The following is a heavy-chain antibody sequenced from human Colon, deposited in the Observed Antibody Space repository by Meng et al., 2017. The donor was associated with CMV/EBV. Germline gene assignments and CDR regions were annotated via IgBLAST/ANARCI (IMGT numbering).Heavy chain of an antibody. Sequence: SETLSLTCTVSGGSISTNSYYWGWIRQPPGKGLEWIGSVYYNGNTYLNPSLKSRVTISVDTSKNQFSLKVSSVTAADTAVYYCARGDGGSYYSYFDYWGQGTLVTVSS. CDR2: VYYNGNT. D-gene: IGHD1-26*01. V-gene: IGHV4-39*07. J-gene: IGHJ4*02. CDR3: ARGDGGSYYSYFDY. CDR1: GGSISTNSYY.